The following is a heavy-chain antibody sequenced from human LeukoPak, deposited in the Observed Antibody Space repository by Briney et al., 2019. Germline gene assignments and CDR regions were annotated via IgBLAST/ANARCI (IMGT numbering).Heavy chain of an antibody. J-gene: IGHJ4*02. CDR3: ARGDLTGYYTDY. D-gene: IGHD3-9*01. CDR2: IKQDGSEE. CDR1: GFTFSSYW. Sequence: GGSLRLSCAASGFTFSSYWMGWVRQAPGKGLEWVANIKQDGSEEYYVDSVKGRFTISRENAKNSLYLQMNSLRVEDTAVYYCARGDLTGYYTDYWGQGSLVTVSS. V-gene: IGHV3-7*01.